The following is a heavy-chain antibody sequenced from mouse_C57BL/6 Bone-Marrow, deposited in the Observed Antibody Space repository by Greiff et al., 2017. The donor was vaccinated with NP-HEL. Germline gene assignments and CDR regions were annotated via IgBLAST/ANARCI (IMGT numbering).Heavy chain of an antibody. Sequence: QVQLQQPGAELVRPGSSVKLSCKASGYTFTSYWMHWVKQRPIQGLEWIGNIDPSDSETHYNQKFKDKATLTVDKSSSTAYMQLSSLTSEDSAVYNCARDYYGSSPYWYFDVWGTGTTGTVSS. V-gene: IGHV1-52*01. CDR1: GYTFTSYW. CDR2: IDPSDSET. J-gene: IGHJ1*03. CDR3: ARDYYGSSPYWYFDV. D-gene: IGHD1-1*01.